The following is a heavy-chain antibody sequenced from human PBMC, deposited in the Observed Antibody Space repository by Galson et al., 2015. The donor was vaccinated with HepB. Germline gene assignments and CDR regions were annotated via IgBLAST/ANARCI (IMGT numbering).Heavy chain of an antibody. CDR1: GFNVDDYA. CDR2: RSGNGGKI. D-gene: IGHD2-15*01. V-gene: IGHV3-9*01. CDR3: AKDKSAALGWYFDL. J-gene: IGHJ2*01. Sequence: SLGLAGAASGFNVDDYARHWVRQAPGEGLEGVSGRSGNGGKIGYADSVRGRFTISRDNAKNSLYLQMNSLRTEDTALYYCAKDKSAALGWYFDLWGRGTLVTVSS.